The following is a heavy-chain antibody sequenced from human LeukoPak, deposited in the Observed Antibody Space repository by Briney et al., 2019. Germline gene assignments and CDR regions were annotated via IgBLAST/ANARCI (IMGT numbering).Heavy chain of an antibody. D-gene: IGHD6-19*01. CDR2: IIPIFGTP. V-gene: IGHV1-69*05. CDR1: GGTFSSYA. Sequence: GASVKVSCKASGGTFSSYAISWVRQAPGQGLEWMGRIIPIFGTPNYAQKFQGRVTITTDESTSTVYMELSSLRSEDTAVYYCARAGIAVAGTTDYWGQGTLVTVSS. CDR3: ARAGIAVAGTTDY. J-gene: IGHJ4*02.